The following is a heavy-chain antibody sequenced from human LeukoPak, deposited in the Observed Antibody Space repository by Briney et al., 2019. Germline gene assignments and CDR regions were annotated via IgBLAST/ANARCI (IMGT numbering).Heavy chain of an antibody. CDR3: AKTTTGYSSGRFPGWPVDY. J-gene: IGHJ4*02. Sequence: GGSLRLSCAASGFTFRNFAMSWVRQAPGKGLEWVSGIFGSGGSTHYADSVKGRFTISRDNSKNTVYLQMNSLRAEDTAVYYCAKTTTGYSSGRFPGWPVDYWGQGTLVTVSS. V-gene: IGHV3-23*01. CDR2: IFGSGGST. CDR1: GFTFRNFA. D-gene: IGHD6-19*01.